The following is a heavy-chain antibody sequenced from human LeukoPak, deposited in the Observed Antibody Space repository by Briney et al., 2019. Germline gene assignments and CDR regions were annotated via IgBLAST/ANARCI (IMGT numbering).Heavy chain of an antibody. Sequence: SETLSLTCTVSGGSISSYYWSWIRQPAGKGLEWIGRIYTSGSTNYNPSLKSRVTMSVDTSKNQFSLNLSSVSAADTAVFYCATTFSDILTPSYVFDFWGRGTLVTVSS. D-gene: IGHD3-9*01. CDR2: IYTSGST. J-gene: IGHJ4*01. CDR3: ATTFSDILTPSYVFDF. CDR1: GGSISSYY. V-gene: IGHV4-4*07.